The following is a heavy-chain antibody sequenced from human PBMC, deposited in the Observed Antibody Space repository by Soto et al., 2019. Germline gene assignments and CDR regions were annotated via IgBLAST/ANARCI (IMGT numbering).Heavy chain of an antibody. V-gene: IGHV3-30*18. D-gene: IGHD4-17*01. Sequence: QVQLVESGGGVVQPGRSLRLSCAASGFSFSYYAMHWVRRAPGKGLEGVALISYDGSNKFYADSVKGRFTISRDNSKNTLYLQMNGLRTEDTAVYYCAKTGRDYGDSPNDYWGRGTLVTVSS. CDR1: GFSFSYYA. CDR2: ISYDGSNK. CDR3: AKTGRDYGDSPNDY. J-gene: IGHJ4*02.